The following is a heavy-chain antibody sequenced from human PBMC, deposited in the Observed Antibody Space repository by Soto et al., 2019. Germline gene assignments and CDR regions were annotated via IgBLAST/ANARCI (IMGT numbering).Heavy chain of an antibody. CDR1: GDTFTSYY. V-gene: IGHV1-2*02. CDR3: ARTSMVDYYSYAMDV. D-gene: IGHD5-18*01. CDR2: INPTSGGT. Sequence: ASVKVSCKASGDTFTSYYMHWVRQAPGQGLEWMGWINPTSGGTDYAQKFQGRVTMTRDTSIRTAYMELSRLKSDDTAVYYCARTSMVDYYSYAMDVWGQGTTVTVSS. J-gene: IGHJ6*02.